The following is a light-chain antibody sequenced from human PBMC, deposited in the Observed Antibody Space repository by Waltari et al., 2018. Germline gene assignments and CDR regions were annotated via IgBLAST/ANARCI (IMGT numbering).Light chain of an antibody. CDR2: QDY. J-gene: IGLJ2*01. Sequence: QSAPTQPPSVSGAPGQRVTISCTGSTSNVGGYSVSWYQQFPGTTPKLLVYQDYKRPSGVSDRFSGSKSGTSASLTITGLQTEDEADYYCLSYDNSLSSWIFGAGTRLTVL. CDR1: TSNVGGYS. V-gene: IGLV1-40*01. CDR3: LSYDNSLSSWI.